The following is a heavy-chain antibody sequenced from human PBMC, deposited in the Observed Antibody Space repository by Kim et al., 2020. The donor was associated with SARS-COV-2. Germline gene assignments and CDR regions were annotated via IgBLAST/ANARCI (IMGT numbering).Heavy chain of an antibody. D-gene: IGHD3-16*01. CDR3: ARDDYVADYGMDV. J-gene: IGHJ6*02. Sequence: YAQKFQGRVTMTRDTSISTAYMELSRLRSDDTAVYYCARDDYVADYGMDVWGQGTTVTVSS. V-gene: IGHV1-2*02.